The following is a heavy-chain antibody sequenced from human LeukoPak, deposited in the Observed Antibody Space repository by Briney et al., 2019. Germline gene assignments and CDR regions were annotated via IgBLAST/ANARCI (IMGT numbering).Heavy chain of an antibody. D-gene: IGHD3-22*01. Sequence: ASVKVSCKASGYTFTGYYMHWVRQAPGQGLEWMGWINPNSGGTNYAQKFQGRVTMTRDTSISTAYMEPSRLRSDDTAVYYCARDSDDSSGYYYNYWGQGTLVTVSS. CDR3: ARDSDDSSGYYYNY. J-gene: IGHJ4*02. V-gene: IGHV1-2*02. CDR1: GYTFTGYY. CDR2: INPNSGGT.